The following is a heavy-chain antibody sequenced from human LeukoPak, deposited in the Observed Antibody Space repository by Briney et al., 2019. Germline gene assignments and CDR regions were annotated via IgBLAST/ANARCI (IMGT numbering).Heavy chain of an antibody. V-gene: IGHV3-11*01. D-gene: IGHD6-13*01. J-gene: IGHJ4*02. Sequence: PGGSLRLSYVVSGFTFSDFHMSWLRQAPGKGLEWISYITNSGSDIEYADSVKGRFTISWDNAKRSLYLEMNTLRAEDTAIYYCACPYRSRFDYWGQGTLVTVSS. CDR3: ACPYRSRFDY. CDR1: GFTFSDFH. CDR2: ITNSGSDI.